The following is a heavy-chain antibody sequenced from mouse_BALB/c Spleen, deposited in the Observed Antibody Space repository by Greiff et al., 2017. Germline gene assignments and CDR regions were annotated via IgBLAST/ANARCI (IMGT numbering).Heavy chain of an antibody. D-gene: IGHD1-1*01. J-gene: IGHJ2*01. V-gene: IGHV1-4*01. CDR2: INPSSGYT. CDR3: ARGRDYGSLDY. Sequence: QVQLKQSGAELARPGASVKMSCKASGYTFTSYTMHWVKQRPGQGLEWIGYINPSSGYTNYNQKFKDKATLTADKSSSTAYMQLSSLTSEDSAVYYCARGRDYGSLDYWGQGTTLTVSS. CDR1: GYTFTSYT.